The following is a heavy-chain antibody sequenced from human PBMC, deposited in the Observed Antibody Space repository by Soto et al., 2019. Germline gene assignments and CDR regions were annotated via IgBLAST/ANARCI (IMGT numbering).Heavy chain of an antibody. D-gene: IGHD4-17*01. V-gene: IGHV1-18*04. CDR1: GYTFSTST. Sequence: LVQSGAEAKKPGTSVKVSCKASGYTFSTSTISWVRQAPGQGLGWLGWIKAYSGNTNYAPKPQGSVTMTTDTAPSTAYLEFRSLTNGDTAMYYCAIANYGDDDYWGQGTLVTVSS. CDR2: IKAYSGNT. J-gene: IGHJ4*02. CDR3: AIANYGDDDY.